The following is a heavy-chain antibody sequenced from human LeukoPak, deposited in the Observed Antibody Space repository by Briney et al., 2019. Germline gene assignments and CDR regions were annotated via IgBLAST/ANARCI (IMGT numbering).Heavy chain of an antibody. CDR3: ATPTYYDFWSGYSNTYYYYYMDV. D-gene: IGHD3-3*01. CDR2: IIPIFGTA. CDR1: GGTFSSYA. J-gene: IGHJ6*03. Sequence: SVKVSCKASGGTFSSYAISWVRQAPGQGLEWMGGIIPIFGTANYAQKFQGRVTITADESTSTAYMELSSLRFEDTAVYYCATPTYYDFWSGYSNTYYYYYMDVWGKGTTVTVSS. V-gene: IGHV1-69*13.